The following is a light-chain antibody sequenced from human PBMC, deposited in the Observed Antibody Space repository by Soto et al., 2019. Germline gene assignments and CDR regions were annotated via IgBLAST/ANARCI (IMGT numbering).Light chain of an antibody. CDR2: DAS. Sequence: PGERATLSCRATQSVSSPYLAWYQQKPGQAPRLLIYDASNRATGIPARFSGSGSGTDFTLTISSLEPEDFAVYYCQQRSNWPPLTFGGGTKVDI. V-gene: IGKV3-11*01. J-gene: IGKJ4*01. CDR3: QQRSNWPPLT. CDR1: QSVSSPY.